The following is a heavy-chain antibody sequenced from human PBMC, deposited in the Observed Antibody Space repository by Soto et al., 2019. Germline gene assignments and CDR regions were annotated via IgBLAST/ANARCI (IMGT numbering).Heavy chain of an antibody. CDR1: GGTFSSYT. J-gene: IGHJ4*02. D-gene: IGHD2-2*01. V-gene: IGHV1-69*02. CDR2: IIPILAIA. CDR3: AIDAGYCSSSSCRPFDY. Sequence: QVKLVQSGAEVKKPGSSVKVSCKASGGTFSSYTISWVRQAPGQGLEWMGRIIPILAIANYAQKFQGRVTITADKSTSTAYMELRSLRSEDTAVYYCAIDAGYCSSSSCRPFDYWGQGTLVTVSS.